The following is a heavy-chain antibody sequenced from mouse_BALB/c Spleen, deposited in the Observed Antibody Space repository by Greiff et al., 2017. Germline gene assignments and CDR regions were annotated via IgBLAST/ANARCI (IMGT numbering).Heavy chain of an antibody. D-gene: IGHD2-1*01. Sequence: EVQLQQSGAELVKPGASVKLSCTASGFNIKDTYMHWVKQRPEPGLEWIGRIDPANGNTKYDPKFQGKATITADTSSNTAYLQLSSLTSEDTAVYYCASNGNYLYAMDYWGQGTSVTVSS. J-gene: IGHJ4*01. CDR1: GFNIKDTY. CDR3: ASNGNYLYAMDY. CDR2: IDPANGNT. V-gene: IGHV14-3*02.